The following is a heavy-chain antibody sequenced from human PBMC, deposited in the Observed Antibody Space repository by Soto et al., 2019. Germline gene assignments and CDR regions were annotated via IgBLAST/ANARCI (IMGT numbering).Heavy chain of an antibody. V-gene: IGHV1-18*04. CDR1: VFTSSG. CDR2: ISTHNGNK. J-gene: IGHJ3*01. Sequence: QDQLVQSGAEVKKPGASVKVSCKASVFTSSGISWVRQAPGQRLEWLGWISTHNGNKIYEQKFRGRVIMTMDTSTTTVYMELRSLRPDDTAVYLCAREGILGLFDAYDLWGQGTMVTVSS. D-gene: IGHD3-3*01. CDR3: AREGILGLFDAYDL.